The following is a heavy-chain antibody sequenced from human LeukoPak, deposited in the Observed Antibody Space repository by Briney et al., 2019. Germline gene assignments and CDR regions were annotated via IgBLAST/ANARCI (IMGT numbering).Heavy chain of an antibody. CDR2: IYYSGST. Sequence: PSETLSLTCTVSGGSISSYYWSWIRQPPGKGLEWIGYIYYSGSTNYNPSLTSRVTISVDTSKNQFSLKLSSVTAADTAVYYCARAPMVRAGWFDPWGQGTLVTVSS. V-gene: IGHV4-59*01. CDR3: ARAPMVRAGWFDP. CDR1: GGSISSYY. D-gene: IGHD3-10*01. J-gene: IGHJ5*02.